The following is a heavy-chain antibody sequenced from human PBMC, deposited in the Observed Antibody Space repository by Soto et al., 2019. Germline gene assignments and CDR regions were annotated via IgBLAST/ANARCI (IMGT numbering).Heavy chain of an antibody. Sequence: VGSLRLSCATSGFMFSRYWMHWVRQIPGKGLLWVSRINSDGSSTNYADSVKGRFTISRDNAKNTLYLQINSLRAEDTAVYYCARGIEHYYGTSGYYHFDNWGQGTLVTVSS. V-gene: IGHV3-74*01. CDR1: GFMFSRYW. J-gene: IGHJ4*02. CDR3: ARGIEHYYGTSGYYHFDN. CDR2: INSDGSST. D-gene: IGHD3-22*01.